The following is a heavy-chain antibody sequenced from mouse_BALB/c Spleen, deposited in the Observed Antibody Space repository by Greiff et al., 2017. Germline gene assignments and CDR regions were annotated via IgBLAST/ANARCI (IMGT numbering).Heavy chain of an antibody. CDR2: ISTYYGNT. CDR1: GYTFTDYA. Sequence: QVQLKQSGPELVRPGVSVKISCKGSGYTFTDYAMHWVKQSHAKSLEWIGVISTYYGNTNYNQKFKGKATMTVDKSSSTAYMELARLTSEDSAIYYCASSTGNGAMDYWGQGTSVTVSS. J-gene: IGHJ4*01. D-gene: IGHD4-1*02. V-gene: IGHV1-67*01. CDR3: ASSTGNGAMDY.